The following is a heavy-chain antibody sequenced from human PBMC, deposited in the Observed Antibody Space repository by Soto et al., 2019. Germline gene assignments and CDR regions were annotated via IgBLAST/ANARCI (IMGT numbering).Heavy chain of an antibody. CDR2: IRSKANSYAT. CDR3: LAGATRRGYYYYGMDV. J-gene: IGHJ6*02. CDR1: GFTFSGSA. Sequence: GALRLTGTASGFTFSGSAMHWVRQAAGKGLEWVGRIRSKANSYATAYAASVKGRFTISRDDSKNTAYPQMNSLKTEDTAVYYCLAGATRRGYYYYGMDVWGQGTKVTVYS. D-gene: IGHD1-26*01. V-gene: IGHV3-73*01.